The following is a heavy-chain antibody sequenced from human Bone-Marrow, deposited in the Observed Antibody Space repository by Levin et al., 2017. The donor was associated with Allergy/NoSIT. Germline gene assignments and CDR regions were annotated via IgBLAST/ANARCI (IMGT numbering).Heavy chain of an antibody. V-gene: IGHV4-31*03. Sequence: SETLSLTCTVSGGSISSGGYYWSWIRQHPETGLEWIGYIYYSGSTYYNPSLKSRVTISVDTSKNQFSLKLSSVTAADTAVYYCARVPRCSGGSCSPETPDVWGKGTTVTVSS. CDR2: IYYSGST. CDR3: ARVPRCSGGSCSPETPDV. J-gene: IGHJ6*04. D-gene: IGHD2-15*01. CDR1: GGSISSGGYY.